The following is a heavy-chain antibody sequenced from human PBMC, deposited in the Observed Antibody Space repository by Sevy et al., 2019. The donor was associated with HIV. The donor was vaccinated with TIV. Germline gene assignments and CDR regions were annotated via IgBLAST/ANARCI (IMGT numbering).Heavy chain of an antibody. CDR3: ARTLYCGGDCYCSYYYYYGMDV. J-gene: IGHJ6*02. CDR1: GFTFSSYA. CDR2: ISYDGSNK. Sequence: GGSLRLSCAASGFTFSSYAMHWVRQAPGKGLEWVAVISYDGSNKYYADSVKGRFTISRDNSKNTLYLQMNSLRAEDTAVYYCARTLYCGGDCYCSYYYYYGMDVWGQGTTVTVSS. V-gene: IGHV3-30-3*01. D-gene: IGHD2-21*02.